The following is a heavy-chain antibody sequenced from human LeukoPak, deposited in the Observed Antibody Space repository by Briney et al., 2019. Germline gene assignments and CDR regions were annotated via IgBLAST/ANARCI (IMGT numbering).Heavy chain of an antibody. Sequence: SETLSLTCTVSGGSISSGGYYWSWIRQHPGKGLEWIGYTYYSGSTYYNPSLKSRVTISVDTSKNQFSLKLSSVTAADTAVYYCARGQRLAPPTSPWGQGTLVTVSS. CDR2: TYYSGST. CDR1: GGSISSGGYY. CDR3: ARGQRLAPPTSP. V-gene: IGHV4-31*03. J-gene: IGHJ5*02. D-gene: IGHD6-25*01.